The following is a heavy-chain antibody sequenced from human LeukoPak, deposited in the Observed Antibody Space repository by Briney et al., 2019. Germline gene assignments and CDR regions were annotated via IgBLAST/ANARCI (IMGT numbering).Heavy chain of an antibody. CDR2: ITYDGYYK. D-gene: IGHD3-10*01. CDR1: GVTVTSCG. V-gene: IGHV3-30*03. Sequence: GGSMGLSCEASGVTVTSCGMHLGRESAANALEDRSLITYDGYYKYYSDSVKGRFTISSDTSKNTMYLQMNSLRAEDTAVYYCARDLSPVVRASPMGYWGQGTLVTVSS. J-gene: IGHJ4*02. CDR3: ARDLSPVVRASPMGY.